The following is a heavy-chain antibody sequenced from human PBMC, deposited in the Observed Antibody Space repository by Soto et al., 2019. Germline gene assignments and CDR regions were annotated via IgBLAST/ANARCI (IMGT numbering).Heavy chain of an antibody. D-gene: IGHD2-15*01. CDR1: GSSLSTNGVG. CDR2: IYWDDDR. CDR3: AHRPSTAPGYFDY. Sequence: SGPTLVNPTQTLTLTCSFSGSSLSTNGVGVAWIRQPPGKALEWLALIYWDDDRRYNPSLKSRLTITKDTSKNQVVLTMTNMDTVDIATYYCAHRPSTAPGYFDYWGQETVVTVSS. V-gene: IGHV2-5*02. J-gene: IGHJ4*02.